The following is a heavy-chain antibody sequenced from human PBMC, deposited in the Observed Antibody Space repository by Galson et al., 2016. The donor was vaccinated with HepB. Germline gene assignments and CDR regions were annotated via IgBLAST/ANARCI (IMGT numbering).Heavy chain of an antibody. J-gene: IGHJ5*02. CDR1: GFTFSSYA. D-gene: IGHD3-16*02. Sequence: SLRLSCAASGFTFSSYAMSWVRQAPEKRLEWVSAISGSGGSTYYADSVKGRFTISRDNSKNTLYLQMNSLRAEDTAVYYCAKDLGDYVSGSYRYNWFDPWGQGTLVTVSS. CDR3: AKDLGDYVSGSYRYNWFDP. CDR2: ISGSGGST. V-gene: IGHV3-23*01.